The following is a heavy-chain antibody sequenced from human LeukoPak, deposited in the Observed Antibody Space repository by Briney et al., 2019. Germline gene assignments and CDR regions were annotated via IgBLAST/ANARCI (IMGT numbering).Heavy chain of an antibody. Sequence: GGSLRLSCAASGFTFSSYAMHRDRQAPGKGLEYVSAISSNGGSTYYANSVKGRFTISRDNSKNTLYLQMGSLRAEDMAVYYCARVAGHCSSTSCENDYWGQGTLVTVSS. CDR2: ISSNGGST. J-gene: IGHJ4*02. CDR1: GFTFSSYA. D-gene: IGHD2-2*01. V-gene: IGHV3-64*01. CDR3: ARVAGHCSSTSCENDY.